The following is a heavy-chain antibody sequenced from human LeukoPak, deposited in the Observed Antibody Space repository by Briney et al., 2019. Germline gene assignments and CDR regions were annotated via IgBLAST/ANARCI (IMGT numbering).Heavy chain of an antibody. Sequence: SETLSLTCTVSGGSLSSSSYYWGWVRQPPGKGLEWIGSIYYSGSTHYNPSLKSPVTISVDTSKNQFSLKLSTVTAADTAVYYCARQRFLEWLKYYYMDVWGKGTTVTVSS. D-gene: IGHD3-3*01. CDR2: IYYSGST. V-gene: IGHV4-39*01. CDR3: ARQRFLEWLKYYYMDV. J-gene: IGHJ6*03. CDR1: GGSLSSSSYY.